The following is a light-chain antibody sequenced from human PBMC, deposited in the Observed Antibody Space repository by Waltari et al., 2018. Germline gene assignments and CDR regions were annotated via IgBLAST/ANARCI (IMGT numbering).Light chain of an antibody. J-gene: IGLJ1*01. V-gene: IGLV2-8*01. Sequence: QSALTQPPSASGSPGPSVTISCPGTSSHVGGHTYVSWYQQHPGKAPKLMIYEVSKRPSGVPDRFSGSKSGNTASLTVSGLQAEDEADYYCSSYAGSNNLVFGTGTRVTVL. CDR3: SSYAGSNNLV. CDR1: SSHVGGHTY. CDR2: EVS.